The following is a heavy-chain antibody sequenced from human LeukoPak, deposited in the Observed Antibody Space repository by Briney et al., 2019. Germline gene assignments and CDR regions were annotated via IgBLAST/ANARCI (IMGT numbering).Heavy chain of an antibody. D-gene: IGHD1-26*01. CDR2: IIPIFGTA. V-gene: IGHV1-69*05. J-gene: IGHJ4*02. CDR1: GGSFSSYA. CDR3: AREIMASYSGSYYLDY. Sequence: GSSVKVSCKASGGSFSSYAISWVRQAPGQRLEWMGRIIPIFGTANYAQKFQGRVTITTDESTSTAYMELSSLRSEDTAVYYCAREIMASYSGSYYLDYWGQGTLVTVSS.